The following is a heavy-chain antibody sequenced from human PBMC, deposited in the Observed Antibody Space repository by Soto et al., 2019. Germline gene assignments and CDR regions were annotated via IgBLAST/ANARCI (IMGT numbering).Heavy chain of an antibody. J-gene: IGHJ5*02. CDR3: ARVRPRREFDP. CDR1: GYIFTSYY. V-gene: IGHV1-2*02. Sequence: QVLLVQSGAEVKRPGTSVKVSCKASGYIFTSYYVHWVRQVPGQGLEGMGWINPNTGGTNYAQRFEGRVTMTRDTSISTAYMELSRLTSYDTAIYFCARVRPRREFDPWGQGTLVTVSS. CDR2: INPNTGGT.